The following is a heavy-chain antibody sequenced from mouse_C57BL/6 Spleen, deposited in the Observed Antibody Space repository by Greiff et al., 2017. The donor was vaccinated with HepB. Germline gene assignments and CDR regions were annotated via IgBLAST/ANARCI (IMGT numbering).Heavy chain of an antibody. CDR3: ARSGYDYDGYAMDY. CDR2: IYPGDGDT. V-gene: IGHV1-80*01. Sequence: VQLKQSGAELVKPGASVKISCKASGYAFSSYWMNWVKQRPGKGLEWIGQIYPGDGDTNYNGKFKGKATLTADKSSSTAYMQLSSLTSEDSAVYFCARSGYDYDGYAMDYWGQGTSVTVSS. CDR1: GYAFSSYW. D-gene: IGHD2-4*01. J-gene: IGHJ4*01.